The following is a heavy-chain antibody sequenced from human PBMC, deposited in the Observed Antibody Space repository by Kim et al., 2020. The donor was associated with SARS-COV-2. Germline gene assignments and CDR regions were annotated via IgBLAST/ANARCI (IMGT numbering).Heavy chain of an antibody. D-gene: IGHD3-3*01. V-gene: IGHV3-33*01. CDR3: ARSPPLLGGVYYFDF. CDR1: GFTFSSYG. CDR2: IWYDGSKR. J-gene: IGHJ4*02. Sequence: GGSLRLSCAASGFTFSSYGMHWVRQAPGKGLEWVAVIWYDGSKRYYADSVKGRFTISRDNSNNTLYLQMNSLGDEDTAVYYCARSPPLLGGVYYFDFWGQGTLGTVSS.